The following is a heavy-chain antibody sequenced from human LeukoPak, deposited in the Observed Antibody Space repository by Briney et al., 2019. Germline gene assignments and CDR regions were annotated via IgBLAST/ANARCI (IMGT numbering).Heavy chain of an antibody. D-gene: IGHD1-26*01. J-gene: IGHJ6*02. Sequence: GRSLRLSCGASGFTFSSYGMHWVRQAPGKGVEGVAVISYDGSNKYYADCVKGRFTISRDNSENTLYLQMNSLRADDTAVDYGAKSGGVGRGVYYYYYGMDVWGQGTTVTVSS. CDR3: AKSGGVGRGVYYYYYGMDV. CDR2: ISYDGSNK. CDR1: GFTFSSYG. V-gene: IGHV3-30*18.